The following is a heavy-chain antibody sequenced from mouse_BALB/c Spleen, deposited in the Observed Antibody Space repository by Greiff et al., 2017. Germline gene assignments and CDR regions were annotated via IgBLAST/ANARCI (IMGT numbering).Heavy chain of an antibody. J-gene: IGHJ2*01. CDR1: GDSITSGY. CDR2: ISYSGST. CDR3: ARVRTHYGSSYDYFDY. D-gene: IGHD1-1*01. Sequence: EVKLVESGPSLVKPSQTLSLTCSVTGDSITSGYWNWIRKFPGNKLEYMGYISYSGSTYYNPSLKSRISITRDTSKNQYYLQLNSVTTEDTATYYCARVRTHYGSSYDYFDYWGQGTTLTVSS. V-gene: IGHV3-8*02.